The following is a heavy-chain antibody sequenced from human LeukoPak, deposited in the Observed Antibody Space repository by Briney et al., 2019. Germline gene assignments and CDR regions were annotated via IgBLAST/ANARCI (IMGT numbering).Heavy chain of an antibody. CDR2: IRGNGET. CDR1: GLSFSSFA. Sequence: PVGTLRLSRAASGLSFSSFAMSWVRPGPARGLEWVSSIRGNGETFYTDSVKGRFTLSSDSSRDTVYFKLNNLRVEDTAIYYCAKESWVSSSDAVRWGQGTLVTVSS. D-gene: IGHD6-25*01. V-gene: IGHV3-23*01. J-gene: IGHJ4*02. CDR3: AKESWVSSSDAVR.